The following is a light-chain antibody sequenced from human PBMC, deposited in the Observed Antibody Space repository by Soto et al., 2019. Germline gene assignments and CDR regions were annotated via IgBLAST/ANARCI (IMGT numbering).Light chain of an antibody. CDR1: NIGSES. CDR3: QVWDTTTNHPV. V-gene: IGLV3-21*04. CDR2: YDS. Sequence: SYELIQPPSVSVAPGKTARITCGGNNIGSESVHWYQQKPGQAPVLVIYYDSDRPAGIPERLTGSKSGNTATLTITSVDAGDEADYYCQVWDTTTNHPVFGTGTQLTVL. J-gene: IGLJ7*01.